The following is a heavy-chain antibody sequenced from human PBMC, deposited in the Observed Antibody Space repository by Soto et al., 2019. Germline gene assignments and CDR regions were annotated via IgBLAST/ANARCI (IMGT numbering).Heavy chain of an antibody. CDR2: ISYDGSNK. V-gene: IGHV3-30-3*01. J-gene: IGHJ4*02. Sequence: QVQLVESGGGVVQPGRSLRLSCAASGFTFSSYAMHWVRQAPGKGLEWVAVISYDGSNKYYADSVKGRFTISRDNSKNTLYLQMNSLRAEDTAVYYCAREQAALPGTSCFAYWGQGTLVTVSS. CDR1: GFTFSSYA. D-gene: IGHD2-2*01. CDR3: AREQAALPGTSCFAY.